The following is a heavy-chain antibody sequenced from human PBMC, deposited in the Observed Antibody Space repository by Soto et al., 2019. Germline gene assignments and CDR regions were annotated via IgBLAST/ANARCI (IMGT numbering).Heavy chain of an antibody. D-gene: IGHD3-3*02. CDR3: ARLPARHLVDY. Sequence: KTSETLSLTCTVSGSSINSSGYYWGWIRQPPGKGLEWIGSMFYGVSTYYNPSLKSRVTVSVDTSKSQFSLNLRSVTAADTAVYYCARLPARHLVDYWGQGTLVTVSS. V-gene: IGHV4-39*01. CDR1: GSSINSSGYY. J-gene: IGHJ4*02. CDR2: MFYGVST.